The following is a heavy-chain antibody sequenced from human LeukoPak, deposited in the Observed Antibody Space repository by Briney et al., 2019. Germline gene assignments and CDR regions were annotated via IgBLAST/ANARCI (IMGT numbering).Heavy chain of an antibody. CDR3: ARGITDSSSWAPGFDP. CDR1: GGSFSGYY. V-gene: IGHV4-34*01. D-gene: IGHD6-13*01. J-gene: IGHJ5*02. Sequence: SETLSLTCAVYGGSFSGYYWSWIRQPPGKGLEWIGEINHSGSTNYNPSLKSRVTISVDTSKNQFSLKLSSVTAADTAVYYCARGITDSSSWAPGFDPWGQGTLVTVSS. CDR2: INHSGST.